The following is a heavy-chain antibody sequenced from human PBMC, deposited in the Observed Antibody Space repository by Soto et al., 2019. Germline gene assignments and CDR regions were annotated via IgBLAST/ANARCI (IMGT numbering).Heavy chain of an antibody. CDR2: INHSGST. J-gene: IGHJ3*02. CDR1: GGSFSGYY. Sequence: SETLSLTCAVYGGSFSGYYWSWIRQPPGKGLEWIGEINHSGSTNYNPSLKSRVTISVDTSKNQFSLKLSSVTAADTAVYYCASNAVVTTITPDAFDIWGQGTMVTVSS. D-gene: IGHD5-12*01. CDR3: ASNAVVTTITPDAFDI. V-gene: IGHV4-34*01.